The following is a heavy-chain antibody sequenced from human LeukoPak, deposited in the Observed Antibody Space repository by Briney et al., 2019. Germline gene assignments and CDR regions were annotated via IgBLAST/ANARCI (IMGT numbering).Heavy chain of an antibody. CDR2: ISYDGSNK. CDR1: GFTFSSYA. Sequence: GRSLRLSCAASGFTFSSYAMHWVRQAPGKGLEWVAVISYDGSNKYYADSVKGRFTISRDNSKNTLYLQMNSQRAEDTAVYYCARHVDGYYYYGMDVWGQGTTVTVSS. D-gene: IGHD2-15*01. CDR3: ARHVDGYYYYGMDV. J-gene: IGHJ6*02. V-gene: IGHV3-30-3*01.